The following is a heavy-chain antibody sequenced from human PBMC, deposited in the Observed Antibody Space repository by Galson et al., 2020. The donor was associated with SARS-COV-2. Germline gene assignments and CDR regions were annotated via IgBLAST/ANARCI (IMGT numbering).Heavy chain of an antibody. CDR2: MSPNGGTS. D-gene: IGHD2-2*01. J-gene: IGHJ5*02. CDR3: LSYSSTRQNH. CDR1: GFIFSDYA. Sequence: SLRLSCSASGFIFSDYAMHWVRQAPGKGLEYVSAMSPNGGTSFYADSVNGRFTMSRDNSENMFYLQMTALRLEDTAFYYCLSYSSTRQNHWGQGTLVTVSS. V-gene: IGHV3-64D*06.